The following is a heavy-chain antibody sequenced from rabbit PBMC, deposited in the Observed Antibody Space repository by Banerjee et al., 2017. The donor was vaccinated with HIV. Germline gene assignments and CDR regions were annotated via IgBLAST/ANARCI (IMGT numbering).Heavy chain of an antibody. D-gene: IGHD6-1*01. CDR1: GFSLSSYA. CDR2: IDPVFGNT. V-gene: IGHV1S47*01. Sequence: QEQLVESGGGLVTPGGSLTLTCTVSGFSLSSYAMQWVRQAPGKGPEWIAYIDPVFGNTYYASWVNGRFTISSHNAQNTMYLQLNSLTAADTATYFCARGYASAAGYGYGRVFNLWGPGTLVTVS. J-gene: IGHJ4*01. CDR3: ARGYASAAGYGYGRVFNL.